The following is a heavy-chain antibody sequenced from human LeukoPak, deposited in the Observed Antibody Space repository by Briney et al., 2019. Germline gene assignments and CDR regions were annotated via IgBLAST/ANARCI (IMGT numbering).Heavy chain of an antibody. CDR2: IYYSGYT. CDR1: GASLSSYY. D-gene: IGHD2-2*01. Sequence: SETLSLTCTVSGASLSSYYWSWIRQPPGKGLEWIGCIYYSGYTNYNPSLKSRVTMSVDTSKNQFSLKVSSVTAADTAVYYCARDPGPYCTTTSCYVDYWGRGTLVTVSS. CDR3: ARDPGPYCTTTSCYVDY. V-gene: IGHV4-59*01. J-gene: IGHJ4*02.